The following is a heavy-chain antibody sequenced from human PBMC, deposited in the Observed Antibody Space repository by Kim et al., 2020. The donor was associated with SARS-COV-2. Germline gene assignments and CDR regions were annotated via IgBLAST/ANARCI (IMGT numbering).Heavy chain of an antibody. J-gene: IGHJ4*02. V-gene: IGHV1-2*02. D-gene: IGHD6-13*01. CDR3: ARELLGAAAGLDF. Sequence: FAQKFQGMVAMTRDTSISTAYMELTNLRSDDTAVYFCARELLGAAAGLDFWGQGTLVTVSS.